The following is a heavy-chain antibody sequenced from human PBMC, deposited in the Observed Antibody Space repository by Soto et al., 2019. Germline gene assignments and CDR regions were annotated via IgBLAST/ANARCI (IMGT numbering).Heavy chain of an antibody. CDR3: AKDYHYDSSGPLRG. Sequence: VQLVESGGGVVQPGRSLRLSCTASGFTFSGFGMHWVRQSPGKGLEWVATISSDGSNKYYADSVKGRFTISRDNSKNTLYLQMNSLRAEDTTVYYCAKDYHYDSSGPLRGWGQGTMVTVSS. CDR1: GFTFSGFG. D-gene: IGHD3-22*01. V-gene: IGHV3-30*18. CDR2: ISSDGSNK. J-gene: IGHJ3*01.